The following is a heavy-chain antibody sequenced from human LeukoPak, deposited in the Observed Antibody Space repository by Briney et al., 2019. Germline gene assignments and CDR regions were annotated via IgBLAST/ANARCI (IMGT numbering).Heavy chain of an antibody. CDR1: GYTFTGYY. CDR2: INPNSGGT. D-gene: IGHD6-19*01. J-gene: IGHJ4*02. CDR3: ARGGAYSSGWYMRDY. Sequence: ASVKFPCKASGYTFTGYYMHWVRQAPGQGLEWMGWINPNSGGTNYAQKFQGRVTMTRDTSISTAYMELSRLRSDDTAVYYCARGGAYSSGWYMRDYWGQGTLVTVSS. V-gene: IGHV1-2*02.